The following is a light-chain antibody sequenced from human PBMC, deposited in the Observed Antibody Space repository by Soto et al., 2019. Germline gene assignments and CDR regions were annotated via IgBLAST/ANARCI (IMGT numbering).Light chain of an antibody. V-gene: IGKV3-11*01. J-gene: IGKJ5*01. CDR3: QQRNYWQVT. Sequence: EVVLTQSPVTLSLAPGERAILSCRASQSVSGYLAWYQQKPGQAPRLLIYDVSNRATGIPARFSGSGSGTDFTLTISSLEPEDFAIYYCQQRNYWQVTFGQGTRLEIK. CDR1: QSVSGY. CDR2: DVS.